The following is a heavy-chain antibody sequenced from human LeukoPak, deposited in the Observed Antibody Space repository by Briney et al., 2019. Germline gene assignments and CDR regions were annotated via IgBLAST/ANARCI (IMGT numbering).Heavy chain of an antibody. Sequence: GSLRLSCAASGFTFSDYYMSWIRQPPGKGLEWIAWIHDSRTTNYNPSLRSRVTISVDTSKNQFSLKLNSVTAADTAVYYCARGGASSRYLDYWGQGSQVTVSS. CDR3: ARGGASSRYLDY. CDR1: GFTFSDYY. CDR2: IHDSRTT. D-gene: IGHD2-2*01. V-gene: IGHV4-59*01. J-gene: IGHJ4*02.